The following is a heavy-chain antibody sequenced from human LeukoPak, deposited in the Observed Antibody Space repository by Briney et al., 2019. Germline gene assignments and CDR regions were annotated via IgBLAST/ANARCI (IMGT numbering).Heavy chain of an antibody. CDR3: ASSDSVFQALDP. D-gene: IGHD2-21*01. Sequence: AAVKVSCKASGYTFTSYGISWVRQAPGQGLEWMGWISAYNGNTNYAQKLQGRVTMTTDTSTSTAYMELRSLGSDDTAVYYCASSDSVFQALDPWGQGTLVTVSS. J-gene: IGHJ5*02. CDR2: ISAYNGNT. CDR1: GYTFTSYG. V-gene: IGHV1-18*01.